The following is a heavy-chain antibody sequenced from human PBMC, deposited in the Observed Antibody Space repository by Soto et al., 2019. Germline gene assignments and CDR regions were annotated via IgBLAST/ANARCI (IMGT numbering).Heavy chain of an antibody. D-gene: IGHD2-2*01. CDR2: IYHSGSS. V-gene: IGHV4-4*02. Sequence: SETLSLTCAVSGGSISSNHWWSWVRQPPGKGLEWIGEIYHSGSSHYNQSLKTRVTISVDKSKSQFSLKLTSVTAADTAVYFCSSTSSHFTGLDSWGQGTLVTVSS. J-gene: IGHJ4*02. CDR1: GGSISSNHW. CDR3: SSTSSHFTGLDS.